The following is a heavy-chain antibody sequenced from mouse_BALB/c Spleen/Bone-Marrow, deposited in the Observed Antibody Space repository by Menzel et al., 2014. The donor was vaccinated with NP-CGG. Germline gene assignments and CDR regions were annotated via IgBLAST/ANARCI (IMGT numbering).Heavy chain of an antibody. CDR2: INPSSGYN. V-gene: IGHV1-7*01. CDR1: GYTFTSYW. D-gene: IGHD1-1*01. CDR3: AGYYYGEGFAY. Sequence: VQLQQSGAELAKPGASVRMSCKASGYTFTSYWMHWVKQRPGQGLEWIGYINPSSGYNEYNQKFKDKATLTADKSSSTAYMQLSSLTSEDSAAYYCAGYYYGEGFAYWGQGTLVTVSA. J-gene: IGHJ3*01.